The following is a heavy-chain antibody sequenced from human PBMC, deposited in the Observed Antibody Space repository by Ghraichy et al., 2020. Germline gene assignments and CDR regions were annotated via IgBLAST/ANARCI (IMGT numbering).Heavy chain of an antibody. CDR3: ARGYSGSYLPDY. D-gene: IGHD1-26*01. J-gene: IGHJ4*02. V-gene: IGHV3-21*01. Sequence: GGSLRLSCAASGFSFGDYSMNWVRQAPGKGLEWVSSINSVSSYIFYADSVKGRFTISRDNAKNSLYLQMNSLRAEDTAVYYCARGYSGSYLPDYWGQGTLVTVSS. CDR1: GFSFGDYS. CDR2: INSVSSYI.